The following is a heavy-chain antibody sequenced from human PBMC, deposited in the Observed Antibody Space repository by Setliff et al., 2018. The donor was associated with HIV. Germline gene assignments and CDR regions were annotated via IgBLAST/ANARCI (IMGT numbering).Heavy chain of an antibody. V-gene: IGHV4-59*11. CDR2: IYHNGFA. J-gene: IGHJ3*01. D-gene: IGHD2-2*01. CDR3: ARHICGTTACYAVDV. CDR1: GDSITGRW. Sequence: SETLSLTCTVSGDSITGRWLSWIRQPPGKGLGWTGNIYHNGFANYNPSLKSRLTISVDTSKNQVSLTLSSVTPADTAAYYCARHICGTTACYAVDVWGPGTMVTVSS.